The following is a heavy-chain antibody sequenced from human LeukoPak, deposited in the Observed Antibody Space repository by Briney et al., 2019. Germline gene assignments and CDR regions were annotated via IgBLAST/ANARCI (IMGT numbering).Heavy chain of an antibody. V-gene: IGHV4-39*01. Sequence: SETLSLTCTVSGGSISSSSYYWGWIRQPPGKGLEWIGSIYYSGSTYYNPSLKSRVTISVDTSKNPFSLKLSSVTAADTAVYYCARQERITIFGVVIRHFDYWGQGTLVTVSS. D-gene: IGHD3-3*01. CDR2: IYYSGST. J-gene: IGHJ4*02. CDR3: ARQERITIFGVVIRHFDY. CDR1: GGSISSSSYY.